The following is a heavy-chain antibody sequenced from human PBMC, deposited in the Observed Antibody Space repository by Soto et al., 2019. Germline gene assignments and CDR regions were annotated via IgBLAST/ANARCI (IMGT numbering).Heavy chain of an antibody. J-gene: IGHJ4*02. V-gene: IGHV3-21*01. CDR2: ITTSSDST. CDR3: ARSTRGFSYGKIDS. Sequence: GGSLRLSCVVSGFTFSSHSMNWVRQAPGKGLEWVSSITTSSDSTYYTDSVKGRFTLSRGDAKNSLFLQMNSLRAEDTAVYYCARSTRGFSYGKIDSWGQGTLVTVSS. D-gene: IGHD5-18*01. CDR1: GFTFSSHS.